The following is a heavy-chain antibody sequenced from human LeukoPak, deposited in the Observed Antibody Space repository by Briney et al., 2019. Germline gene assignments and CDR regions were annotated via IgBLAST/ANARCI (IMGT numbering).Heavy chain of an antibody. Sequence: PGGSLRLSCAASGFRFSSYEMNWVRQASGRGLEWVSAISGSGGSTYYADSVKGRFTISRDNSKNTLYLQMNSLRAEDTAVYYCAKKSGYSRGYYFDYWGQGTLVTVSS. J-gene: IGHJ4*02. CDR3: AKKSGYSRGYYFDY. CDR2: ISGSGGST. D-gene: IGHD5-18*01. V-gene: IGHV3-23*01. CDR1: GFRFSSYE.